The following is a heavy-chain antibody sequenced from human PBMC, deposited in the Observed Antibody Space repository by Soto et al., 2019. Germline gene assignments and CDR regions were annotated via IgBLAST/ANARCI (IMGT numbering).Heavy chain of an antibody. D-gene: IGHD2-21*01. CDR2: INTVGSET. CDR3: ARDGEGY. CDR1: GFTFSSNW. Sequence: EVQLVESGGGLVQPGGSLRLSCAASGFTFSSNWMHWVRRVPGKGLVWVSRINTVGSETNYADSVKGRFTISRDNAKNTLYLQMNSLRAADTAVYYCARDGEGYWGQGTLVTVSS. V-gene: IGHV3-74*01. J-gene: IGHJ4*02.